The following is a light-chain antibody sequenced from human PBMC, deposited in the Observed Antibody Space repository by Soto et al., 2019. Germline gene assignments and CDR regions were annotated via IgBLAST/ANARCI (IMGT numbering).Light chain of an antibody. CDR1: SSDVGGYNY. CDR3: SSYAGSNNFVV. V-gene: IGLV2-8*01. J-gene: IGLJ2*01. Sequence: QSALTQPPSASGSPGQSVTISCTGTSSDVGGYNYVSWYQQHPGKAPKLMIYEVSKRPSGVPDRFSGSKSGNTASLTVSGLQAEDEADYYWSSYAGSNNFVVFGGGTKRPVL. CDR2: EVS.